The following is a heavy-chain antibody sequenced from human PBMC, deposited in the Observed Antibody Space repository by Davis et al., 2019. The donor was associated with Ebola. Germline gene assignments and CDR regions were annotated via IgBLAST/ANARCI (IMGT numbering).Heavy chain of an antibody. CDR2: INPNSGGT. D-gene: IGHD2-8*01. CDR3: ARWGSPSREMVYVSGDP. J-gene: IGHJ5*02. V-gene: IGHV1-2*02. CDR1: GYTFTSYG. Sequence: ASVKVSCKASGYTFTSYGITWVRQAPGQGLEWMGWINPNSGGTNYAQKFQGRVTMTRDTSISTAYMELSRLRSDDTAVYYCARWGSPSREMVYVSGDPWGQGTLVTVSS.